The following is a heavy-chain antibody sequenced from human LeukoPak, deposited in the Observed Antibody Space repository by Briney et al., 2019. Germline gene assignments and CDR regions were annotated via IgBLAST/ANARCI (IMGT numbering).Heavy chain of an antibody. V-gene: IGHV3-48*04. CDR3: VRGNDYGGPHY. D-gene: IGHD4-23*01. CDR1: GFTFSDYW. J-gene: IGHJ4*02. Sequence: GGSLRLSCAGSGFTFSDYWMHWVRQTPGKGLEWVSYISSSSNTIYTADSVKGRFTISRDNGKNTLFLQMNSLRAEDAAVYYCVRGNDYGGPHYWGQGTLVTVSS. CDR2: ISSSSNTI.